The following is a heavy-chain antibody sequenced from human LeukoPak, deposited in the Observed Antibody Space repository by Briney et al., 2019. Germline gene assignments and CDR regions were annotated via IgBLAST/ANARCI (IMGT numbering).Heavy chain of an antibody. CDR3: ARTVGGIAAAGDAFDI. CDR2: IYYSGST. V-gene: IGHV4-59*08. CDR1: GGPISSYY. D-gene: IGHD6-13*01. J-gene: IGHJ3*02. Sequence: SETLSLTCTVSGGPISSYYWSWIRQPPGKGLEWIGYIYYSGSTNYNPSLKSRVTISVDTSKNQFSLKLSSVTAADTAVYYCARTVGGIAAAGDAFDIWGQGTMVTVSS.